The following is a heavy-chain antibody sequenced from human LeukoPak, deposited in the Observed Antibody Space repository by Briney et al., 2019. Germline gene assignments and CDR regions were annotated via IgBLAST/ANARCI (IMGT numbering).Heavy chain of an antibody. CDR1: GGFINSYY. V-gene: IGHV4-59*08. Sequence: ETVALPCTVSGGFINSYYWSWVRQPSGKGWEWIGYLYYSWSTNFTPYLESRVNISVDTSKNQFSLKLCSVTAPDTAVYYCARGPWSTIFVVVIPWYFDYWGQGILVTVSS. D-gene: IGHD3-3*01. CDR3: ARGPWSTIFVVVIPWYFDY. CDR2: LYYSWST. J-gene: IGHJ4*02.